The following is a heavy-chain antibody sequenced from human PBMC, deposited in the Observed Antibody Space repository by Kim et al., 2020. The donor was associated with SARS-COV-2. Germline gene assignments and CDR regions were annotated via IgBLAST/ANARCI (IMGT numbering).Heavy chain of an antibody. CDR1: GFSFSTYA. CDR2: TWSNGGNQ. D-gene: IGHD3-10*01. V-gene: IGHV3-33*01. J-gene: IGHJ6*02. Sequence: GGSLRLSCVVSGFSFSTYAIHWVRQAPGKGLEWVAVTWSNGGNQNYVESVKGRFTISRDNSRKPVYVQMKGLRAEDTAVYYCARGISSGTLYTDYYGMDVWGQGTTVTV. CDR3: ARGISSGTLYTDYYGMDV.